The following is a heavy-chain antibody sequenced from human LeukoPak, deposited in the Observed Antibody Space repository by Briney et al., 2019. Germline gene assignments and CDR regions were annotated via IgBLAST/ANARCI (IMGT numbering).Heavy chain of an antibody. J-gene: IGHJ4*02. CDR2: INHSGST. Sequence: SETLSLTCAVDGGPFSGYYWSWIRQPPGKGLEWIGEINHSGSTNYNPSLKSRVTISVDTSKNQFSLKLSSVTAADTAVYYCARVGEYCSSTSCYYIFDYWGQGTLVTVSS. CDR1: GGPFSGYY. D-gene: IGHD2-2*01. CDR3: ARVGEYCSSTSCYYIFDY. V-gene: IGHV4-34*01.